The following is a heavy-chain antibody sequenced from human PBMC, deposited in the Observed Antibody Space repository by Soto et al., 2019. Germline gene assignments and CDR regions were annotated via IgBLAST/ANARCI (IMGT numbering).Heavy chain of an antibody. D-gene: IGHD6-19*01. Sequence: SETLSLTCTVSGGSISSGDYYWSWIRQPPGKGLEWIGYIYYSGSTNYNPSLKSRVTISVDTSKNQFSLKLSSVTAADTAVYYCARDYSSGWFDYWGQGTLVTVSS. J-gene: IGHJ5*01. V-gene: IGHV4-30-4*02. CDR2: IYYSGST. CDR1: GGSISSGDYY. CDR3: ARDYSSGWFDY.